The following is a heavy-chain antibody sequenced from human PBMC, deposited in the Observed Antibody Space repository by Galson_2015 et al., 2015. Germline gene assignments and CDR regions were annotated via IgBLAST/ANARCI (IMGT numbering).Heavy chain of an antibody. CDR1: GFPFSTYW. CDR2: IKQDGSEK. Sequence: SLRLSCAASGFPFSTYWMNWVRQAPGKGLEWVANIKQDGSEKNYVDSAKGRFTISRDNAKNSLSLQMNSLRVEDTAVYYCARGYSLGDWGQGTLVTVSS. D-gene: IGHD1-14*01. CDR3: ARGYSLGD. J-gene: IGHJ4*02. V-gene: IGHV3-7*01.